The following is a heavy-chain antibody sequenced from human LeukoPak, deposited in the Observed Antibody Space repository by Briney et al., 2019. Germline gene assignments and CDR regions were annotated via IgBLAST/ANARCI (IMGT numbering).Heavy chain of an antibody. V-gene: IGHV3-23*01. CDR2: VSASGGST. Sequence: GGSLRLSCAASAFTLRSYAMIWVRQAPGKGLEWVSTVSASGGSTYYADSVKGRFSISRDNSNNTLYLQMNSLRAEDTAVYYCAKEAASRGYTYVANWGQGTLVTVSS. D-gene: IGHD5-18*01. J-gene: IGHJ4*02. CDR1: AFTLRSYA. CDR3: AKEAASRGYTYVAN.